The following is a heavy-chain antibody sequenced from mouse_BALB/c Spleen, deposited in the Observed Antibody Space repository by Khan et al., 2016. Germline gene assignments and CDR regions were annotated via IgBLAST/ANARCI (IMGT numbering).Heavy chain of an antibody. V-gene: IGHV2-6-7*01. J-gene: IGHJ4*01. CDR1: GFSLTGYG. CDR2: IWGDGST. Sequence: VQLQESGHGLVAPSQSLSITCTVSGFSLTGYGVNWVRQPPEKGLEWLGMIWGDGSTDYNSALKSRLSISKDNSKSQVFLKMNSLQTDDTARYXCARALYYYGSSYVSYAMDYWGQGTSVTVSS. CDR3: ARALYYYGSSYVSYAMDY. D-gene: IGHD1-1*01.